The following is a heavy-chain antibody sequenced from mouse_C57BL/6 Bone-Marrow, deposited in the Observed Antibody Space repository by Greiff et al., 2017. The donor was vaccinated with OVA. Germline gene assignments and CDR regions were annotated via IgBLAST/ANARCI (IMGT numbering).Heavy chain of an antibody. CDR1: GFTFSSYA. CDR3: ARYYDYSYYYAMDY. V-gene: IGHV5-4*01. CDR2: ISDGGSYT. Sequence: EVQGVESGGGLVKPGGSLKLSCAASGFTFSSYAMSWVRQTPEKRLEWVATISDGGSYTYYPDNVKGRFTISRDNAKNNLYLQMSHLKSEDTAMYYCARYYDYSYYYAMDYWGQGTSVTVSS. D-gene: IGHD2-4*01. J-gene: IGHJ4*01.